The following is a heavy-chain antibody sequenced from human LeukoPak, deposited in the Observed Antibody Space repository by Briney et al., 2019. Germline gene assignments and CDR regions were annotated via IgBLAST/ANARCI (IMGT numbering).Heavy chain of an antibody. D-gene: IGHD5-12*01. J-gene: IGHJ5*02. CDR3: ARDLDRLRAWFDP. CDR2: ISSSSSYI. V-gene: IGHV3-21*01. CDR1: GFTFSSYS. Sequence: GGSLRLSCAASGFTFSSYSMNWVRQAPGKGLEWVSSISSSSSYIYYADSVKGRFTISRDNAKNSLYLQMNSLRAEDTAVYYCARDLDRLRAWFDPWGQGTLVTVSS.